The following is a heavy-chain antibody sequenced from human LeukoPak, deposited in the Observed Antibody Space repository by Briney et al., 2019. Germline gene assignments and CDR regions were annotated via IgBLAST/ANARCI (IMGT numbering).Heavy chain of an antibody. CDR1: GYTFTSYG. Sequence: ASVKVSCKASGYTFTSYGISWVRQAPGQGLEWTGWISAYNGNTNYAQKLQGRVTMTTDTSTSTAYMELRSLRSDDTAVYYCARDRSSGWYLVDWFDPWGQGTLVTVSS. V-gene: IGHV1-18*01. D-gene: IGHD6-19*01. CDR3: ARDRSSGWYLVDWFDP. J-gene: IGHJ5*02. CDR2: ISAYNGNT.